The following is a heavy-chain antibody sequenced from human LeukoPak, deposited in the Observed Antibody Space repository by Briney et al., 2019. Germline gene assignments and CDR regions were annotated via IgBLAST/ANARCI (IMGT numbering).Heavy chain of an antibody. J-gene: IGHJ4*02. CDR1: GYSISSGFY. D-gene: IGHD2-15*01. V-gene: IGHV4-38-2*02. CDR3: AERYCSGGSCDDY. CDR2: IYHSGST. Sequence: SETLSLTCTVSGYSISSGFYWGWIRQPPGKGLEWIGNIYHSGSTYYNPSLESRVTISVDTSKNQFSLKLISVTAADTAVYYCAERYCSGGSCDDYWGQGTLVTVSS.